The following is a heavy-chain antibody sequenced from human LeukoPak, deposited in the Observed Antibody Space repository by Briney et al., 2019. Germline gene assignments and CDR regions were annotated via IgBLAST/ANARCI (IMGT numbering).Heavy chain of an antibody. Sequence: HPGGSLRLSCAASGFTFSNYAMSWVRQAPGKGLEWVALILYDGRKVYHADSVKGRFTISRDNSKNTLYLQMNSLRAEDTALYYCARDDDYGGNNLDYWGQGTLVTVSS. V-gene: IGHV3-33*08. CDR2: ILYDGRKV. D-gene: IGHD4-23*01. J-gene: IGHJ4*02. CDR3: ARDDDYGGNNLDY. CDR1: GFTFSNYA.